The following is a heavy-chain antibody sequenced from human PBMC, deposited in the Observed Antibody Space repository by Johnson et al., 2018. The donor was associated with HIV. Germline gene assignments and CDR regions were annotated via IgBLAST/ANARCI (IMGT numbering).Heavy chain of an antibody. J-gene: IGHJ3*01. CDR2: ISYDGSNQ. D-gene: IGHD2-2*01. Sequence: VQLVESGGGVVQPGGSLRLSCAASGFTFSSYGMHWVRQAPGKGLEWMAVISYDGSNQYYADSVKGRFTISRDNSKNTLYLHMNSLKPEDTAVYYCARGLVVPAWGQGTMVTVSS. CDR3: ARGLVVPA. V-gene: IGHV3-30*19. CDR1: GFTFSSYG.